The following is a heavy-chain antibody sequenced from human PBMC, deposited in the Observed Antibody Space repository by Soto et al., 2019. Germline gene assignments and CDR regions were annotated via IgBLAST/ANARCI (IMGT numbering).Heavy chain of an antibody. CDR2: IYHSGST. CDR3: ARVGMRYCSSTSCYVGLGWFDP. D-gene: IGHD2-2*01. J-gene: IGHJ5*02. V-gene: IGHV4-59*12. Sequence: SETLSLTCTVSGGSISSYFWSWIRQPPGKGLEWIGNIYHSGSTNYNPSLKSRVTISVDTSKNQFSLKLSSVTAADTAVYYCARVGMRYCSSTSCYVGLGWFDPWGQGTLVTVSS. CDR1: GGSISSYF.